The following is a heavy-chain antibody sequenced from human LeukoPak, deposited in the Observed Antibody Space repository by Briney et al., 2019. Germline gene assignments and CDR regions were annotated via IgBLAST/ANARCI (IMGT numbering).Heavy chain of an antibody. J-gene: IGHJ4*02. CDR2: INPNSGGT. Sequence: GASVKVSCKAFGYTFTGYYMHWVRQAPGQGLEWMGWINPNSGGTNYAQKFQGRVTMTRDTSISTAYMELSRLRSDDTAVYYCARVSSSSWYEDYWGQGTLVTVSS. D-gene: IGHD6-13*01. V-gene: IGHV1-2*02. CDR1: GYTFTGYY. CDR3: ARVSSSSWYEDY.